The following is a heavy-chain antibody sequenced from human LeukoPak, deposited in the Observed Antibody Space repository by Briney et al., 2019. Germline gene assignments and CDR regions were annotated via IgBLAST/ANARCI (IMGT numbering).Heavy chain of an antibody. D-gene: IGHD6-6*01. CDR1: GFTFSSYG. CDR3: ARELRTRYSSSSGWFDP. V-gene: IGHV3-7*01. J-gene: IGHJ5*02. Sequence: PGGSLRLSCAASGFTFSSYGMHWVRQAPGKGLEWVANIKQDRSEKYYVDSVKGRFTISRDNAKNSLYLQMNSLRAEDTAVYYCARELRTRYSSSSGWFDPWGQGTLVTVSS. CDR2: IKQDRSEK.